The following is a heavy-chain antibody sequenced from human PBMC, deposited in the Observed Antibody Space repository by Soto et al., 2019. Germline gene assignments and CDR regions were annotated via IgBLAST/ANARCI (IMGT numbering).Heavy chain of an antibody. D-gene: IGHD4-17*01. CDR2: ISAYNGNT. V-gene: IGHV1-18*01. CDR1: GYTFTSYG. Sequence: QVQLVQSGAEVKKPGASVKVSCKASGYTFTSYGISWVRQAPGQGLEWMGWISAYNGNTNYAQKLQGRVTMTTDTSTSTAYMELRSLRSDDTAVYYRARDHLDYGDYGGGYYGMDVWGQGTTVTVSS. J-gene: IGHJ6*02. CDR3: ARDHLDYGDYGGGYYGMDV.